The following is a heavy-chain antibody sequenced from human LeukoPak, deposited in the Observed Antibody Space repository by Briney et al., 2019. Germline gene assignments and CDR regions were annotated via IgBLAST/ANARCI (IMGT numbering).Heavy chain of an antibody. Sequence: GSLRLSCAASGFTFSSYAMSWVRQAPGKGLEWVSSISDSGGSPYYADSVKGRFTISRDNSKNTLYLQMNSLRAEDTAVYYCAKDAYGDYGNWFDPWGQGTLVTVSS. V-gene: IGHV3-23*01. CDR2: ISDSGGSP. D-gene: IGHD4-17*01. CDR1: GFTFSSYA. CDR3: AKDAYGDYGNWFDP. J-gene: IGHJ5*02.